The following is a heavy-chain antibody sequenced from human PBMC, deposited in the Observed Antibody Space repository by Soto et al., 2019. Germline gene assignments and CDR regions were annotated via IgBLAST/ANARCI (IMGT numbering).Heavy chain of an antibody. V-gene: IGHV4-31*03. CDR3: ARGLVVVAASALLNWFDP. CDR2: IYYSGST. D-gene: IGHD2-15*01. Sequence: SETLSLTCTVSGGSISSGGYYWSWIRQHPGKGLEWIGYIYYSGSTYYNPSLKSRVTISVDTSKNQFSLKLGSVTAADTAVYYCARGLVVVAASALLNWFDPWGQGTLVTVSS. J-gene: IGHJ5*02. CDR1: GGSISSGGYY.